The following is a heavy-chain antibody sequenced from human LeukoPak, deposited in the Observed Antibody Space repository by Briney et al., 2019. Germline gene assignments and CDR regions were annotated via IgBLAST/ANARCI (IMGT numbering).Heavy chain of an antibody. CDR3: ATASSTRKGFDY. J-gene: IGHJ4*02. D-gene: IGHD2-2*01. Sequence: GGSLRLSCAASGFTFSSYAMSWVRQAPGKGLEWGSGISGGGSSTYYVDSVKGRFTISRDNSKNTLYLQMNSLRAEDTAVYYCATASSTRKGFDYWGQGTLVTVSS. CDR2: ISGGGSST. CDR1: GFTFSSYA. V-gene: IGHV3-23*01.